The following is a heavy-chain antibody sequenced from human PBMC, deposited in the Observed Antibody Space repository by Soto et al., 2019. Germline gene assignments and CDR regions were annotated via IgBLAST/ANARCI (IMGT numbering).Heavy chain of an antibody. CDR1: GFTFSSYA. V-gene: IGHV3-23*01. Sequence: EVQLLESGGGLVQPGGSLRLSCAASGFTFSSYAMNWVRQAPGTGLEWVSVISGSGGSTYYADSVKGRFTISRDNSKNTLYLQMNSLRVEDTAVYYCASRSSGWYFDYWGQGTLVTVSS. D-gene: IGHD6-19*01. CDR3: ASRSSGWYFDY. J-gene: IGHJ4*02. CDR2: ISGSGGST.